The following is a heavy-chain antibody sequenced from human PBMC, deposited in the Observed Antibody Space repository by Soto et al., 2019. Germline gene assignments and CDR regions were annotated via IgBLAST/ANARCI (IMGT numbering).Heavy chain of an antibody. CDR3: ARQTALKYWGYGCDY. J-gene: IGHJ4*02. V-gene: IGHV5-51*01. CDR2: IYPGDSDT. D-gene: IGHD7-27*01. CDR1: GYSFTSYW. Sequence: GESLKISCKGSGYSFTSYWIGWVRQMPGKGLEWMGIIYPGDSDTRYSPSFQGQVHISADKSISTAYQQWSSRKASDTAMYYCARQTALKYWGYGCDYWGQGTLVTVSS.